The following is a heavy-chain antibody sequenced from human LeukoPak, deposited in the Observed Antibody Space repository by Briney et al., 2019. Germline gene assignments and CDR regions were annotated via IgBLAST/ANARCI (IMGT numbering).Heavy chain of an antibody. V-gene: IGHV3-23*01. CDR3: AKDVRVDTARHTNFDY. CDR1: GFTVSSNY. J-gene: IGHJ4*02. D-gene: IGHD5-18*01. CDR2: ISGSGGST. Sequence: GGSLRLSCAASGFTVSSNYMSWVRQAPGKGLEWVSAISGSGGSTYYADSVEGRFTISRDNSKNTLYLQMNSLRAEDTAVYYCAKDVRVDTARHTNFDYWGQGTLVTVSS.